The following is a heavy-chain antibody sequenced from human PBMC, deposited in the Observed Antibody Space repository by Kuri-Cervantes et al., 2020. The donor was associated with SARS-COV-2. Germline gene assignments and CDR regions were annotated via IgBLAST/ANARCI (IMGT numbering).Heavy chain of an antibody. V-gene: IGHV1-18*01. CDR1: GYTFSKYT. D-gene: IGHD3-22*01. J-gene: IGHJ4*01. CDR2: ISGFSGTT. CDR3: AREGVDYLDSSASFIWDL. Sequence: ASVKVSCKASGYTFSKYTITWVRQAPGQGLEWMGWISGFSGTTKYAETFQGRVTMTTDTSTSTAYMELRSLTSADAAIYYCAREGVDYLDSSASFIWDLWGQGTLVTVSS.